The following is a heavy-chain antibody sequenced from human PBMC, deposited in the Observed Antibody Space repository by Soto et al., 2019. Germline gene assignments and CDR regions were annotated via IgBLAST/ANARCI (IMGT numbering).Heavy chain of an antibody. CDR2: IIPIFGTA. D-gene: IGHD6-13*01. J-gene: IGHJ4*02. CDR3: ARDREAAAGTGVFDY. V-gene: IGHV1-69*13. Sequence: GASVKVSCKASGGTFSSYAISWVRQAPGQGLEWMGGIIPIFGTANYAQKFQGRVTITADESTSTAYMELSSLRSEDTAVYYCARDREAAAGTGVFDYWGQGTLVTVSS. CDR1: GGTFSSYA.